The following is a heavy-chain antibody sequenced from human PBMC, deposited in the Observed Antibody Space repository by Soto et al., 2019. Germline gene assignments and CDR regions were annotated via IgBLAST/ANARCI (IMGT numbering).Heavy chain of an antibody. Sequence: QVQLVESGGGVVQPGRSLRLSCAASGFTFSSYGMHWVRQAPGKGLEWVAVISYDGSNKYYADSVKGRFTISRDNSTNTLYLQMNSVRAEDTAVYYCAKYAHSDSGSYPAYLCQGTLVTVSS. CDR1: GFTFSSYG. J-gene: IGHJ4*02. CDR3: AKYAHSDSGSYPAY. V-gene: IGHV3-30*18. D-gene: IGHD1-26*01. CDR2: ISYDGSNK.